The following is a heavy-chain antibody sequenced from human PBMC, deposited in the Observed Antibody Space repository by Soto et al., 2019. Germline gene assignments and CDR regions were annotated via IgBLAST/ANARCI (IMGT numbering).Heavy chain of an antibody. CDR1: GGSISSYY. Sequence: SETLSLTCTVSGGSISSYYWSWIRQPPGKGLEWIGYIYYSGSTNYNPSLKSRVTISVDTSKNQFSLKLSSVTAADTAVYYCARGLYSSSSPDYWGQGTLVTVSS. CDR3: ARGLYSSSSPDY. V-gene: IGHV4-59*12. D-gene: IGHD6-6*01. J-gene: IGHJ4*02. CDR2: IYYSGST.